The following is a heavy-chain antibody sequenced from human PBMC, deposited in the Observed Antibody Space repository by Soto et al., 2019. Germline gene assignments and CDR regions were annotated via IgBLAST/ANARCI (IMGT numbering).Heavy chain of an antibody. V-gene: IGHV2-5*02. Sequence: QITLKESGPTLVKPTQTLTLTCTFSGFSLSTSGVGVGWIRQPPGKALEWLALIYWDDDKRYSPSLKSRLTITKDTSKNQVVLTMTNMDPVDTATYYCAHSWDRSYIAARPGWFDPWGQGTLVTVSS. CDR1: GFSLSTSGVG. CDR3: AHSWDRSYIAARPGWFDP. D-gene: IGHD6-6*01. CDR2: IYWDDDK. J-gene: IGHJ5*02.